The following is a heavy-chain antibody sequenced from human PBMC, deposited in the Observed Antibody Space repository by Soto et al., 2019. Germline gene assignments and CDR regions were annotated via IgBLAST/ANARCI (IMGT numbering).Heavy chain of an antibody. CDR3: GRSGPAAAGIFEF. D-gene: IGHD6-13*01. CDR1: GYTFSTFG. CDR2: ISAYNGNT. Sequence: QVQLVQSGAEVKKPGASVKVSCKATGYTFSTFGISWVRQAPGQGLEWMGWISAYNGNTHHAQKLQGRVTMTTDTATSTAYMELRSLRSDDTAVYYCGRSGPAAAGIFEFWGQGTLVNVSS. V-gene: IGHV1-18*01. J-gene: IGHJ4*02.